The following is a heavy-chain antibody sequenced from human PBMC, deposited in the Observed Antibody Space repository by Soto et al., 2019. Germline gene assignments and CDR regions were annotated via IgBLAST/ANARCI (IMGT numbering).Heavy chain of an antibody. CDR2: INPSGGST. D-gene: IGHD5-12*01. V-gene: IGHV1-46*03. Sequence: GASVKVSCKASGYTFTIYYMHWVRQAPGQGLEWMGIINPSGGSTSYAQKFQGRVTMTRDTSTSTVYMELSSLRSEDTAVYYCARVLGNSGYDLTPFDIWGQGTMVTVSS. CDR1: GYTFTIYY. J-gene: IGHJ3*02. CDR3: ARVLGNSGYDLTPFDI.